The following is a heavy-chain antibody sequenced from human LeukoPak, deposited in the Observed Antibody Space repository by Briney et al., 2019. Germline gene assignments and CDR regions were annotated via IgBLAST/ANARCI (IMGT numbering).Heavy chain of an antibody. V-gene: IGHV4-59*01. CDR1: GGSISSYY. J-gene: IGHJ3*02. Sequence: SETLSLTCTVSGGSISSYYWSWIRQPPGKGLEWIGYIYYSGSTNYNPSLKSRVTISVDTSKNQFSLKLSSVTAADTAVYYCARDVAAAGPIDAFDIWGQGTMVTVSS. CDR2: IYYSGST. D-gene: IGHD6-13*01. CDR3: ARDVAAAGPIDAFDI.